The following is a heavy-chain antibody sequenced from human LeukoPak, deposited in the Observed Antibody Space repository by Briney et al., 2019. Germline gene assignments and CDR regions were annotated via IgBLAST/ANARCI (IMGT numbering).Heavy chain of an antibody. Sequence: TGGSLRLSCAASGFTVSSNYMSWVRQAPGKGLEWVSVIYSGGSTYYADSVKGRFTISRDNSKNTLYLQMNSLRAEDAAVYYCARDTDYQLLIDYWGQGTLVTVSS. V-gene: IGHV3-53*01. CDR2: IYSGGST. CDR1: GFTVSSNY. CDR3: ARDTDYQLLIDY. J-gene: IGHJ4*02. D-gene: IGHD2-2*01.